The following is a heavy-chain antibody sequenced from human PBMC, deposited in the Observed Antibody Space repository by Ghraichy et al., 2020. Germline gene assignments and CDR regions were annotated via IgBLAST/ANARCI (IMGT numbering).Heavy chain of an antibody. V-gene: IGHV3-30*02. CDR1: GFTFSSYG. D-gene: IGHD7-27*01. J-gene: IGHJ4*02. Sequence: GGSLRLSCAASGFTFSSYGMHWVRQAPGKGLEWVAFIRSDGSNKYYADSVKGRFTSSRDNSKNTLYLQMNSLRAEDTAVYYCATDLGYSSDYWGQGTLVTVSS. CDR3: ATDLGYSSDY. CDR2: IRSDGSNK.